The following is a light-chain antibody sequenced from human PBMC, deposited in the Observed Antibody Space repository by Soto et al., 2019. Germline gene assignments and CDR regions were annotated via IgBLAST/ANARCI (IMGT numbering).Light chain of an antibody. CDR2: GTS. CDR3: QQYGSSPRT. V-gene: IGKV3-15*01. CDR1: QSVRAN. J-gene: IGKJ1*01. Sequence: EIVLTQPPATLSVSPGERATLSCRASQSVRANLAWYQQKPGQAPRLLIYGTSTRATGIPARFSGSGSGTDFTLTISRLEPEDFAVYSCQQYGSSPRTFGRGTKVDIK.